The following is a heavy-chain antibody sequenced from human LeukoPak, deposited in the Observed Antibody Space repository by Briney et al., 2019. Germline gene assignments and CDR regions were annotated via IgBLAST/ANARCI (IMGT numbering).Heavy chain of an antibody. CDR3: ARGWLQFLLDY. Sequence: AGGSLRLSCAASGFTFSSYAMHWVRQAPGKGLEWVAVISYDGSNKYYADSVKDRFTISRDNSKNTLYLQMNSLRAEDTAVYYCARGWLQFLLDYWGQGTLVTVSS. J-gene: IGHJ4*02. V-gene: IGHV3-30-3*01. D-gene: IGHD5-24*01. CDR1: GFTFSSYA. CDR2: ISYDGSNK.